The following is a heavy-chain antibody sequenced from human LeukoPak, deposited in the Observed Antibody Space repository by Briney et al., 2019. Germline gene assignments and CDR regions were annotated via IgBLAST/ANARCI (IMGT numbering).Heavy chain of an antibody. J-gene: IGHJ3*02. D-gene: IGHD3-22*01. CDR3: ARENRVFDSFDI. V-gene: IGHV4-59*12. CDR2: IYYSGST. Sequence: SETLSLTCTVSGGSISSDYWSWIRQPPGKGLEWIGYIYYSGSTNYNPSLKSRVTISLDTSKKQFSLKLSSVTAADTAVYYCARENRVFDSFDIWGQGTMVTVSS. CDR1: GGSISSDY.